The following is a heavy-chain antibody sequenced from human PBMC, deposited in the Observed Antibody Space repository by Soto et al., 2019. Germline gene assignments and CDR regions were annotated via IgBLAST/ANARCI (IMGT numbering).Heavy chain of an antibody. Sequence: GSLRLSCAASGFTFSSFAMSWVRQAPGKGLEWVSAISGTGDNTYYANSVKGRFSISRDNSKSTLYLQMDSLRAEDTAVYFCARDCSGGSCYPGMDVWGQGTTVTVSS. CDR1: GFTFSSFA. J-gene: IGHJ6*02. D-gene: IGHD2-15*01. V-gene: IGHV3-23*01. CDR2: ISGTGDNT. CDR3: ARDCSGGSCYPGMDV.